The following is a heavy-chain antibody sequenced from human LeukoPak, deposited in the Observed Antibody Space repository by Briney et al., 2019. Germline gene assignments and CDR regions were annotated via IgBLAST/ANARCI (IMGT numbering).Heavy chain of an antibody. CDR2: INHSGST. CDR3: AREQWLTPGVQEGAFDI. J-gene: IGHJ3*02. V-gene: IGHV4-34*01. D-gene: IGHD6-19*01. CDR1: GGSFSGYY. Sequence: PSETLSLTCAVYGGSFSGYYWSWIRQPPGKGLEWIGEINHSGSTNYNPSLKSRVIISVDTSKNQFSLKLSSVTAADTAVYYCAREQWLTPGVQEGAFDIWGQGTMVTVYS.